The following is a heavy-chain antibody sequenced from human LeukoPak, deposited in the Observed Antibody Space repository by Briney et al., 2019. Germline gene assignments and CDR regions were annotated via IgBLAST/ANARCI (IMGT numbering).Heavy chain of an antibody. CDR3: ARDLRGSRDY. J-gene: IGHJ4*02. V-gene: IGHV3-74*01. D-gene: IGHD1-26*01. CDR2: INPDGSST. Sequence: GGSLRLSCAGSGFTSSSYWMHWVRQAPGTGLVWVSRINPDGSSTDYADSVRGRFTISRDNARNTLYLQMNSLTAGDTAVYFCARDLRGSRDYWGQGTLVTVSS. CDR1: GFTSSSYW.